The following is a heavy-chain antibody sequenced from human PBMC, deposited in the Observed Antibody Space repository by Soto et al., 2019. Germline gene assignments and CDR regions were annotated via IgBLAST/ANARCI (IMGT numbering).Heavy chain of an antibody. J-gene: IGHJ6*02. Sequence: EVQLVESGGGLVKPGGSLRLSCAASGFTFSTYSMNWVRQAPGKGLEWVSSISSSSSYIYYADSVKGRFTISRDNAKNSLYLQMHSLIAEDTAVYYCARYDSSGYYWHYYEYGMYVWGQGTTVTVSS. CDR3: ARYDSSGYYWHYYEYGMYV. V-gene: IGHV3-21*01. CDR1: GFTFSTYS. D-gene: IGHD3-22*01. CDR2: ISSSSSYI.